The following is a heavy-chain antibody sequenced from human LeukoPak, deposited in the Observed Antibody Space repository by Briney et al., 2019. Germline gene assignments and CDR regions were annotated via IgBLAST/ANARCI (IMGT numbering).Heavy chain of an antibody. CDR1: GFTFSSYE. J-gene: IGHJ4*02. CDR3: ARAEVAATFDY. D-gene: IGHD2-15*01. Sequence: GGSLRLSCAASGFTFSSYEMNWVRQAPGKGLEWVSYISSSGGTIYYADSVKGRFTISRDNAKNSLYLQMNSLRAEDTAVYYCARAEVAATFDYWGQGTLVTVSS. V-gene: IGHV3-48*03. CDR2: ISSSGGTI.